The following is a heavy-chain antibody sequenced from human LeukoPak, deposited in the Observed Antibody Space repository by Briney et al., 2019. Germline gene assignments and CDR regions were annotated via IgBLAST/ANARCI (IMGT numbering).Heavy chain of an antibody. J-gene: IGHJ4*02. CDR1: GFSLRSYW. CDR2: ISGDGSMR. D-gene: IGHD6-6*01. CDR3: ARYSSSSGGASHYFDY. V-gene: IGHV3-74*01. Sequence: TGGSLRLSCAVSGFSLRSYWMHWVRQAPGKGLVWVSRISGDGSMRNYADSVKGRFTISRDNAKNTVYLQMNSLRAEDTAVYYCARYSSSSGGASHYFDYWGQGTLVTVSS.